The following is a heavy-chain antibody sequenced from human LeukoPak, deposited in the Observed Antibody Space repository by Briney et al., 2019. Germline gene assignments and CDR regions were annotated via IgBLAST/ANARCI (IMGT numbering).Heavy chain of an antibody. CDR1: GYTFTSYV. CDR2: ISAYDGDT. CDR3: ARASATVRASRYFLH. Sequence: GASVKVSCKASGYTFTSYVISWMRQAPGQGLEWMGWISAYDGDTNYARKLQGRVSMTTDTSTSTAYMELTSLTSDDTAMYYCARASATVRASRYFLHWGQGTLVTVSS. J-gene: IGHJ1*01. V-gene: IGHV1-18*01. D-gene: IGHD4-17*01.